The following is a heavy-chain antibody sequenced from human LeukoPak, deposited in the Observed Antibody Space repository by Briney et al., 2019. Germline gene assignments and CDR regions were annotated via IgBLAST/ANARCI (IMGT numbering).Heavy chain of an antibody. Sequence: SETLSLTCSVSGDSISSSSYYWGWIRQPPGKGLEWIGSIYDSGSTYYNPSLKSRLTISVDTTKTQFSLQLSSVTAADTAVYYSARHSRPTLTAYFDYWGQGTLVTVSS. V-gene: IGHV4-39*01. J-gene: IGHJ4*02. CDR3: ARHSRPTLTAYFDY. CDR2: IYDSGST. D-gene: IGHD2-21*02. CDR1: GDSISSSSYY.